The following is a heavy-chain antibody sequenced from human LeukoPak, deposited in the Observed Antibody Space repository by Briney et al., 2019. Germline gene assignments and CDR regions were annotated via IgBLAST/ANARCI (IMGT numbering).Heavy chain of an antibody. CDR3: ARDGYYDFWSGYLVGAFDI. D-gene: IGHD3-3*01. CDR2: IYYSGST. Sequence: SETLSLNCTVSGGSISSYYWSWLRQPPGKGLEWIGYIYYSGSTNYNPSLKSRVTISVDTSKNQFSLKLSSVTAADTAVYYCARDGYYDFWSGYLVGAFDIWGQGTMVTVSS. V-gene: IGHV4-59*01. CDR1: GGSISSYY. J-gene: IGHJ3*02.